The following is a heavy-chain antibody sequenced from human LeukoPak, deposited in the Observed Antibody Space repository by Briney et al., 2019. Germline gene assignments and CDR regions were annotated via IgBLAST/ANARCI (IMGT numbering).Heavy chain of an antibody. CDR2: IRSKANSYAT. J-gene: IGHJ6*02. CDR1: GFTFSTYA. V-gene: IGHV3-73*01. CDR3: TVYGDYPHNYYYYGMDV. D-gene: IGHD4-17*01. Sequence: PGGSLRLSCAASGFTFSTYAMHWVRQASGKGLEWVGRIRSKANSYATAYAASVKGRFTISRDDSKNTAYLQMNSLKTEDTAVYYCTVYGDYPHNYYYYGMDVWGQGTTVTVSS.